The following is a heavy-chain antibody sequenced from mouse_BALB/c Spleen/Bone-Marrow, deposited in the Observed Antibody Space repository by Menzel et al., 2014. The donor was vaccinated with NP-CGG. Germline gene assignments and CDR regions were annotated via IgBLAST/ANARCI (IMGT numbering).Heavy chain of an antibody. CDR1: GDSITSSY. D-gene: IGHD1-2*01. CDR3: ARGNGYRFDY. V-gene: IGHV3-8*02. J-gene: IGHJ2*01. CDR2: ISYSGNA. Sequence: EVKLVESGPSLVKPSQTLSLTCSVTGDSITSSYWNWIRKFPGNKLEYMGYISYSGNAYYNPSLKSRISPTRDTSKNQYYLQLNSVTTEDTATYFCARGNGYRFDYWGQGTTLTVSS.